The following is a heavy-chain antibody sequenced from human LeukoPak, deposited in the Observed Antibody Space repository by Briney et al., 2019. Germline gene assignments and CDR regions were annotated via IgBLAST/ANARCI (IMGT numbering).Heavy chain of an antibody. D-gene: IGHD6-19*01. CDR2: ISSGSGSM. J-gene: IGHJ4*02. CDR1: RFTFSSYS. CDR3: AKVGGSGWYFDY. V-gene: IGHV3-48*04. Sequence: GGSLRLSCVASRFTFSSYSMNWVRQAPGQGLEWVSYISSGSGSMYYADSVKGRFTISRDNAKNSLYLEMSSLRAEDTAVYYCAKVGGSGWYFDYWGQGTLVTVSS.